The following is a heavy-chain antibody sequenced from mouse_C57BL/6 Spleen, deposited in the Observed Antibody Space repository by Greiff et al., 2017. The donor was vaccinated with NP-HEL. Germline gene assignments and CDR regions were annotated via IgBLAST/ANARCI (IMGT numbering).Heavy chain of an antibody. CDR1: GFTFSSYA. V-gene: IGHV5-9-1*02. J-gene: IGHJ1*03. CDR3: TRDLWPLGYFDV. Sequence: EVMLVESGEGLVKPGGSLKLSCAASGFTFSSYAMSWVRQTPEKRLEWVAYISSGGDYIYYADTVKGRFTISRDNARNTLYLQMSSLKSEDTAMYYCTRDLWPLGYFDVWGTGTTVTVSS. CDR2: ISSGGDYI. D-gene: IGHD6-1*01.